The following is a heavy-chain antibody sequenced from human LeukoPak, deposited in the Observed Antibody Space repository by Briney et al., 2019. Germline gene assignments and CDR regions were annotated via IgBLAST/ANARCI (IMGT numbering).Heavy chain of an antibody. V-gene: IGHV3-23*01. D-gene: IGHD5-24*01. CDR2: ISGSGGST. CDR3: AKDGFYDGYAGNFDY. Sequence: GGSLRLSCAASGFTFSSYAMSWVRQAPGKWLEWVSAISGSGGSTYYADSVKGRFTISRDNSKNTLYLQMNSLRAEDTAVYYCAKDGFYDGYAGNFDYWGQGTLVTVSS. CDR1: GFTFSSYA. J-gene: IGHJ4*02.